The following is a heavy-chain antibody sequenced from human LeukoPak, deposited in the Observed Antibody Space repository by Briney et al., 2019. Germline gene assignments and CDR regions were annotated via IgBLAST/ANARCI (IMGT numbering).Heavy chain of an antibody. J-gene: IGHJ4*02. D-gene: IGHD3-16*01. CDR3: AKEPGLASPIDY. CDR1: GFTFSGYG. Sequence: PGGSLRLSCAASGFTFSGYGMHWIRQAPGKGLEWVAFIRYDGSNKYYADSVKGRFTISRDNSKNTLYLQMNSLRAEDTAVYYCAKEPGLASPIDYWGQGTLVTVSS. CDR2: IRYDGSNK. V-gene: IGHV3-30*02.